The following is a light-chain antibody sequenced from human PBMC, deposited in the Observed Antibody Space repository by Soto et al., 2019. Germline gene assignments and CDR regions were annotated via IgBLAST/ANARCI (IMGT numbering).Light chain of an antibody. Sequence: DLVLTQSPLSLPVTLGQPASISCTSSRSLVYSDGDTYSSWFQQRPGHSPRRLIYKVSKRDSGVPDRFVGRGSGTHFTLEITRVEAEDVGVYYCMQGVHWTFGQGTKVEIK. CDR1: RSLVYSDGDTY. CDR2: KVS. J-gene: IGKJ1*01. CDR3: MQGVHWT. V-gene: IGKV2-30*01.